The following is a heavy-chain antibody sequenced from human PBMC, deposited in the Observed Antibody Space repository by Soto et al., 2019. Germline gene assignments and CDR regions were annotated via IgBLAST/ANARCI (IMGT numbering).Heavy chain of an antibody. J-gene: IGHJ4*02. V-gene: IGHV4-39*02. Sequence: PSETLSLTCTVSGGSISSSSYYWGWIRQPPGKGLEWIGSIYYSGSTYYNPSLKSRVTISVDTSKNQFSLKLSSVTAADTAVYYCAREQMATYDYWGQGTLVTVSS. CDR3: AREQMATYDY. D-gene: IGHD5-12*01. CDR2: IYYSGST. CDR1: GGSISSSSYY.